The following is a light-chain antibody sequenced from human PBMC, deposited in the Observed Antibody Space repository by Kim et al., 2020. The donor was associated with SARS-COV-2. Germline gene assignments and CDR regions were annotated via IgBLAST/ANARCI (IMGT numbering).Light chain of an antibody. CDR2: RDS. J-gene: IGLJ3*02. CDR3: QVWDSSTCL. CDR1: NIGSKN. Sequence: QPLSVAVALGQTASITCGGNNIGSKNVHWYQQKPGQAPVLVIYRDSPERFSGSNSGNTATLTISRAQAGDEADYYCQVWDSSTCLFGGGTRLTVL. V-gene: IGLV3-9*01.